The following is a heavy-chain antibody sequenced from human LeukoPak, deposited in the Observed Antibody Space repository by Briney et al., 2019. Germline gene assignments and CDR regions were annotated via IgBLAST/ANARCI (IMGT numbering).Heavy chain of an antibody. J-gene: IGHJ4*02. D-gene: IGHD3-22*01. CDR2: ISGSGGST. CDR1: GFTFSSYA. V-gene: IGHV3-23*01. Sequence: GGSLRLSCAPSGFTFSSYAMRWVRQAPGKGLEGTSAISGSGGSTYYADSVKGRFTISRDNTKNTLYMQMNSLRADDTAVYYCAKGILAYYYDSSGPQDYWGQGTLVTVSS. CDR3: AKGILAYYYDSSGPQDY.